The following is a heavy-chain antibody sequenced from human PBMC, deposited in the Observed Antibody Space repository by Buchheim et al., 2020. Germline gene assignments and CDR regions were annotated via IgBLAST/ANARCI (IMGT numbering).Heavy chain of an antibody. D-gene: IGHD3-10*01. Sequence: QVQLQESGPGRAAPSETLSLTCTVSGGSISSYYWSWIRQPPGKGLEWIGYNYYLGSASYNPSLKSRVAISVDTAKNQFSLRMSSVTSADTAVYYCTTLFSSGGVIRFFDFWGQGTL. CDR1: GGSISSYY. CDR3: TTLFSSGGVIRFFDF. J-gene: IGHJ4*02. V-gene: IGHV4-59*01. CDR2: NYYLGSA.